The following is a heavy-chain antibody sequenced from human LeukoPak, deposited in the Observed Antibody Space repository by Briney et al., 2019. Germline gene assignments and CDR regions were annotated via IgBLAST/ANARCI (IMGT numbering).Heavy chain of an antibody. CDR3: VKDSAYLYGYSYFDC. CDR2: ISSDGGST. J-gene: IGHJ4*02. CDR1: RFTFNRYA. V-gene: IGHV3-64D*06. Sequence: GGSLRLSCSASRFTFNRYAMHWVRQAPGKGLQYVSAISSDGGSTYYADSVKGRFTISRDNSKNTLYLQMTSLTAEDTAVYYCVKDSAYLYGYSYFDCWGQGTLVTVSS. D-gene: IGHD5-18*01.